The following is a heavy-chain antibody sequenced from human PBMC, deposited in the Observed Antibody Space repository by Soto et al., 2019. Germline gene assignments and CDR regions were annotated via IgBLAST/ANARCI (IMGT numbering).Heavy chain of an antibody. CDR2: MNPNSGNT. V-gene: IGHV1-8*01. CDR3: ARGRARSYYYGSGSLYP. D-gene: IGHD3-10*01. CDR1: GYTFTSYD. J-gene: IGHJ5*02. Sequence: QVQLVQSGAEVKKPGASVKVSCKASGYTFTSYDINWVRQATGQGLEWMGWMNPNSGNTGYAQKFQGRVTMTRNTSMSTAYMELSSLRSEDTAVYYCARGRARSYYYGSGSLYPWGQGTLVTVSS.